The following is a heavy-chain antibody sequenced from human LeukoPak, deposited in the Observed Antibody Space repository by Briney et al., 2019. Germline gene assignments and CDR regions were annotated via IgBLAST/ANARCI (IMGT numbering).Heavy chain of an antibody. CDR2: ISSSGSTI. J-gene: IGHJ4*02. V-gene: IGHV3-48*03. CDR1: GFTFSSYE. CDR3: AKERRRDDVLTGSFSD. D-gene: IGHD3-9*01. Sequence: PGGSLRLSCAASGFTFSSYEMNWVRQAPGKGLEWVSYISSSGSTIYYADSVKGRFTISRDKSKNTLYLQMNSLRAEDTALYYCAKERRRDDVLTGSFSDWGQGTLVTVSS.